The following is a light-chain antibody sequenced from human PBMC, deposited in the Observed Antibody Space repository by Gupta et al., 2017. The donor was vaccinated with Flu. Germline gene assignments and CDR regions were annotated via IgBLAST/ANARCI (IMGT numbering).Light chain of an antibody. CDR2: SAS. J-gene: IGKJ3*01. Sequence: DIQMTQSPSSLSASLGARITITCRASQNISPYLPWYQQKPGKAPKLLIYSASRLESGVPSRFSGSGSGTEFTLTISRRQSEDFASYYCQHRNSTPFTFGHGTKVDI. CDR3: QHRNSTPFT. V-gene: IGKV1-39*01. CDR1: QNISPY.